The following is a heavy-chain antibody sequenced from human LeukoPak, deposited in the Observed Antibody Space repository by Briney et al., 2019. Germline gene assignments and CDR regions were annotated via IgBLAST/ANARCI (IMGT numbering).Heavy chain of an antibody. CDR3: ARDPAVGDYDSSGRDAFDI. Sequence: SETLSLACTVSGYSISSGYYWGWIRQPPGKGLEWIGSIYHSGSTYYNPSLKSRVTISVDTSKNQFSLKLSSVTAADTAVYYCARDPAVGDYDSSGRDAFDIWGQGTMVTVSS. D-gene: IGHD3-22*01. CDR2: IYHSGST. V-gene: IGHV4-38-2*02. CDR1: GYSISSGYY. J-gene: IGHJ3*02.